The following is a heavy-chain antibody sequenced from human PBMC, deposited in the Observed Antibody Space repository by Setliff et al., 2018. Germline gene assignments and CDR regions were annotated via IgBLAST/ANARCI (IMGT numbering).Heavy chain of an antibody. Sequence: SETLSLTCTVSGGSISSYYWSWIRQPPGKGLEWIGSIHYNGNINYNLSLKSRVTISIDTSKNQFSLKLTSVTAADTAVYYCARENYYFDYWGQGTLVTVSS. CDR3: ARENYYFDY. CDR1: GGSISSYY. CDR2: IHYNGNI. V-gene: IGHV4-59*01. J-gene: IGHJ4*02. D-gene: IGHD1-7*01.